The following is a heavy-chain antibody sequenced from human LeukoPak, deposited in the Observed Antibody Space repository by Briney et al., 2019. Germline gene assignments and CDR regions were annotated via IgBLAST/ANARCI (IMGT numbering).Heavy chain of an antibody. J-gene: IGHJ6*02. CDR3: ARGQQSGSYYYYGMDV. CDR2: INSDGSST. CDR1: GFXFSSYW. D-gene: IGHD1-26*01. V-gene: IGHV3-74*01. Sequence: PGGSLRLSCAASGFXFSSYWMLWVRQAPGKGLVWVSRINSDGSSTSYADSVKCRFTISRDIAKNTLYLQMNSLRAEDTAVYYCARGQQSGSYYYYGMDVWGQGTTVTVSS.